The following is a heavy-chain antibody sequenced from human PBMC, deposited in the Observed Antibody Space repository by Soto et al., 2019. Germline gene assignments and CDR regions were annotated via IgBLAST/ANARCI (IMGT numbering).Heavy chain of an antibody. J-gene: IGHJ4*02. Sequence: GGSLRLSCAASGFTFSSYAMHWVRQAPGKGLEWVALISYDESNKYYADSVKGRFTISRDNSKNTLSLQMNSLRAEDTAVYYCARDNLPGMAVAVYYFDYWGQGTLVTVSS. CDR3: ARDNLPGMAVAVYYFDY. D-gene: IGHD6-19*01. CDR2: ISYDESNK. V-gene: IGHV3-30*14. CDR1: GFTFSSYA.